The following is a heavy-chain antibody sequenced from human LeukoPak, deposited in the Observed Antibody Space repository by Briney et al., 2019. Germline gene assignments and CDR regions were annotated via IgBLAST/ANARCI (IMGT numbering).Heavy chain of an antibody. CDR3: ARGGHRQKEF. CDR2: IKHDGSDK. D-gene: IGHD3-10*01. CDR1: GFTFSNYW. J-gene: IGHJ4*02. V-gene: IGHV3-7*01. Sequence: PGGSLRLSCSASGFTFSNYWMTWVRQSPGKGLEWVAIIKHDGSDKYCVDSVKGRFTISRDNAKNSLYLQMSSLRAEDTAVYYCARGGHRQKEFWGQGTLVTGSS.